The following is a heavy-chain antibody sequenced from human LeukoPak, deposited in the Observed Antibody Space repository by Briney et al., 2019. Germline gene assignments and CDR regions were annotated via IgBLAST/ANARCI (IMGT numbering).Heavy chain of an antibody. CDR1: GFTFSDYY. J-gene: IGHJ4*02. CDR2: ISSSGSTI. CDR3: ARGQLRYFDWLLYTEDY. V-gene: IGHV3-11*01. Sequence: GGSLRLSCAASGFTFSDYYMSWIRQAPGKGLGWVSYISSSGSTIYYADSVKGRFTISRDNAKNSLYLQMNSLRAEDTAVYYCARGQLRYFDWLLYTEDYWGQGTLVTVSS. D-gene: IGHD3-9*01.